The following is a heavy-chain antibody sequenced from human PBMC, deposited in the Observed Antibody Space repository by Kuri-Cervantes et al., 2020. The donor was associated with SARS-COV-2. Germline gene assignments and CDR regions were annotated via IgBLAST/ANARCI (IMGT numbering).Heavy chain of an antibody. V-gene: IGHV3-30-3*01. D-gene: IGHD2-8*01. CDR3: ARPDCTTNGVCFMDV. CDR1: GFTFSSYA. CDR2: ISYDGTNK. Sequence: GESLKISCAASGFTFSSYAMHWVRQAPGKGLEWVALISYDGTNKFYADSVKGRFTISRDNSRNTLYLQMSGLRAEDTAVFYCARPDCTTNGVCFMDVWGQGTTVTVSS. J-gene: IGHJ6*02.